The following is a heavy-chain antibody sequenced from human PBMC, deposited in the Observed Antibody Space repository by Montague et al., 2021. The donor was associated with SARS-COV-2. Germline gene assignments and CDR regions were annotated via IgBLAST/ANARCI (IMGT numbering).Heavy chain of an antibody. CDR2: INHSGST. V-gene: IGHV4-34*01. CDR1: GGSFSGYY. Sequence: SETLSLTCAVYGGSFSGYYWSWIRQPPGKGREWIGEINHSGSTNYNPSXXSRVTISVDTSKNQFSLKLSSVTAADTAVYYCARGRKRITVVRGVIIDWFDPWGQGTLVTVSS. D-gene: IGHD3-10*01. J-gene: IGHJ5*02. CDR3: ARGRKRITVVRGVIIDWFDP.